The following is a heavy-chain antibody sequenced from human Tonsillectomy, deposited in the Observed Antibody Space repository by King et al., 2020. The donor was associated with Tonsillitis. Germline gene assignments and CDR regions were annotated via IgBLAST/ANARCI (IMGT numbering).Heavy chain of an antibody. V-gene: IGHV3-23*04. D-gene: IGHD1-14*01. CDR1: GFTFSGYA. CDR2: STGSGEST. Sequence: EVQLVESGGTLVQPGGSLRLSCAASGFTFSGYAMNWVRQAPGRGLEWVSSSTGSGESTFYAASVKGRFTVFGDNSKNTLYLQMNGLRAEDTAIYFCAKGAITFRRTWFDPWGQGTLVTVSS. CDR3: AKGAITFRRTWFDP. J-gene: IGHJ5*02.